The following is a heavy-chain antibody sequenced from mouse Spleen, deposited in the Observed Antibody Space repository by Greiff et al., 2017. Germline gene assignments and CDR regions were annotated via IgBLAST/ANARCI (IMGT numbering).Heavy chain of an antibody. Sequence: EVQLVESGAELVRPGASVKLSCTASGFNIKDDYMHWVKQRPEQGLEWIGWIDPENGDTEYASKFQGKATITADTSSNTAYLQLSSLTSEDTAVYYCTTRVDDVKFAYWGQGTLVTVSA. CDR3: TTRVDDVKFAY. V-gene: IGHV14-4*01. J-gene: IGHJ3*01. D-gene: IGHD2-12*01. CDR2: IDPENGDT. CDR1: GFNIKDDY.